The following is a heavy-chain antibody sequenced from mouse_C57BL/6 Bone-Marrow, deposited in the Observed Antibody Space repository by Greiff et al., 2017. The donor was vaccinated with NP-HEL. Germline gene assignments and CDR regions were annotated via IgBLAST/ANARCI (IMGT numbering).Heavy chain of an antibody. D-gene: IGHD4-1*01. CDR2: IDPENGDT. CDR3: TPCGAGPLAY. J-gene: IGHJ3*01. V-gene: IGHV14-4*01. Sequence: VQLQQSGAELVRPGASVKLSCTASGFNIKDDYMHWVKQRPEQGLEWIGWIDPENGDTEYASKFQGKATITADTSSNTAYLQLSSLTSEDTAVYYCTPCGAGPLAYWGQGTLVTVSA. CDR1: GFNIKDDY.